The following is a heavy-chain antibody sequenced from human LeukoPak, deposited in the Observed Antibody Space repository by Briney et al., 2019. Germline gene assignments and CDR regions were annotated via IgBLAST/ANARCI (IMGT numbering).Heavy chain of an antibody. CDR1: GGSISTYY. J-gene: IGHJ5*02. D-gene: IGHD2-21*01. CDR3: VRQSDLTWFAP. Sequence: SETLSLTCTVSGGSISTYYWSWIRQPPGKGLEWIGYIWHSGRTNYNPSLESRVTVSQDTSKNQFSLKLSSVTAADTAVYYCVRQSDLTWFAPGARGPLVPVP. V-gene: IGHV4-59*08. CDR2: IWHSGRT.